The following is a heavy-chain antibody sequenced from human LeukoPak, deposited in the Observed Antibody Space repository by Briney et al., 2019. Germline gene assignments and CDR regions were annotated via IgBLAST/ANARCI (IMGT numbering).Heavy chain of an antibody. V-gene: IGHV3-23*01. CDR1: GFTFSSYG. CDR2: ISGSGGRI. J-gene: IGHJ4*02. CDR3: ASSIAVAGTLDY. Sequence: PGGSLRLSCAASGFTFSSYGMSWVRQAPGRGLEWVSGISGSGGRIYYVDSVKGRFTISRDNSNNTLYLQMNSLRADDAAVYYCASSIAVAGTLDYWGQGTLVTVSS. D-gene: IGHD6-19*01.